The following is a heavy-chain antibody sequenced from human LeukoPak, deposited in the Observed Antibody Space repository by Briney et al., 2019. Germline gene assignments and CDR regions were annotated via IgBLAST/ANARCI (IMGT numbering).Heavy chain of an antibody. CDR2: MNPNSGNT. J-gene: IGHJ4*02. Sequence: ASVKVSCKASGYTFTSYDINRVRQATGQGLEWMGWMNPNSGNTGYAQKFQGRVTMTRNTSISTAYMELSSLRSEDTAVFYCARFNYGSGSLDDYWGQGTLVTVSS. CDR1: GYTFTSYD. CDR3: ARFNYGSGSLDDY. D-gene: IGHD3-10*01. V-gene: IGHV1-8*01.